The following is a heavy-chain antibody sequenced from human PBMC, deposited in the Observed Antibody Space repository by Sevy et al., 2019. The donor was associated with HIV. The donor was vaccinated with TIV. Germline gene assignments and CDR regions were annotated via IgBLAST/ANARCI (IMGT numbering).Heavy chain of an antibody. Sequence: ASVKVSCKASGYTYTSYDINWVRRATRQGLEWIGWMNPNSGNTGYAQKFQGRVTMTRNTSISTAYMELSSLRSEDTAVYYCARAVRGVISDYYYYYGMDVWGQGTTVTVSS. CDR1: GYTYTSYD. D-gene: IGHD3-10*02. CDR2: MNPNSGNT. J-gene: IGHJ6*02. CDR3: ARAVRGVISDYYYYYGMDV. V-gene: IGHV1-8*01.